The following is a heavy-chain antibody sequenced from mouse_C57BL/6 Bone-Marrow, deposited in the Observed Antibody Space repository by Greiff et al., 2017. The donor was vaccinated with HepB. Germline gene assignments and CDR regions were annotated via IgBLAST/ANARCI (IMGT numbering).Heavy chain of an antibody. D-gene: IGHD5-5*01. CDR3: TRDSYLYWYFDV. CDR1: GYTFTSYW. V-gene: IGHV1-5*01. CDR2: IYPGNSDT. J-gene: IGHJ1*03. Sequence: EVQGVESGTVLARPGASVKMSCKTSGYTFTSYWMHWVKQRPGQGLEWIGAIYPGNSDTSYNQKFKGKAKLTAVTSDSTAYMELSSLTNEDSAVYYCTRDSYLYWYFDVWGTGTTVTVSS.